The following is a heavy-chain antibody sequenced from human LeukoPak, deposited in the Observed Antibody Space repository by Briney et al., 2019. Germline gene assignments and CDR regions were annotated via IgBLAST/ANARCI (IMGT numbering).Heavy chain of an antibody. CDR1: GYTFTAYY. J-gene: IGHJ6*03. V-gene: IGHV1-2*02. D-gene: IGHD2-2*02. CDR2: INPNSGDT. CDR3: ARAVTETAAIMGVFPLDYYYYMDV. Sequence: ASVKVSCKASGYTFTAYYMHWVRQAPGQGLEWMGWINPNSGDTKIAQKFQGRVTMTRDTSISTAYMELSSLTSDDTAVYYCARAVTETAAIMGVFPLDYYYYMDVWGKGTTVTVSS.